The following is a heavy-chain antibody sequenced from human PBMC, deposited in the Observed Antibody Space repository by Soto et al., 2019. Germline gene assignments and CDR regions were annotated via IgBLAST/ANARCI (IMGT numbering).Heavy chain of an antibody. J-gene: IGHJ4*02. V-gene: IGHV3-21*04. CDR1: GFTFSSYS. D-gene: IGHD3-22*01. Sequence: GGSLRLSCAASGFTFSSYSMNWVRQVPEKRIEGVSSISSSSSYIYYADSVKGRFTISRDNSKNTLYLQMNSLRAEDTAVYYCAKGYYYDSSGYYGNYFDYWGQGTLVTVSS. CDR2: ISSSSSYI. CDR3: AKGYYYDSSGYYGNYFDY.